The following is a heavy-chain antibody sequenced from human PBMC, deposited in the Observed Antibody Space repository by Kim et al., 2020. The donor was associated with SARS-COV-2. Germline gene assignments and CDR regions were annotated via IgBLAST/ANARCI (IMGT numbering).Heavy chain of an antibody. D-gene: IGHD3-10*01. V-gene: IGHV1-2*02. J-gene: IGHJ3*02. CDR3: ARDQGYYGSGSFDSCDI. Sequence: ASVKVSCKASGYTFTGYYIHWVRQAPGQGLEWMGWINPNTGGTNYAQKFRGRVTMTRDTSISTAYLDLSRLRSDDTAVYYCARDQGYYGSGSFDSCDIWG. CDR1: GYTFTGYY. CDR2: INPNTGGT.